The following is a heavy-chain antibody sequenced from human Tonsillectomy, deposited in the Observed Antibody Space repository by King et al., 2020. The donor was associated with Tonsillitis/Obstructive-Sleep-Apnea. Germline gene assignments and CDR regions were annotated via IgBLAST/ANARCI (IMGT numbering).Heavy chain of an antibody. CDR3: ASGAGYCSGGSCYSFESYFDY. CDR2: IIPIFGTA. CDR1: GGTFSSYG. V-gene: IGHV1-69*01. J-gene: IGHJ4*02. D-gene: IGHD2-15*01. Sequence: VQLVQSGAEVKKPGSSVKVSCKASGGTFSSYGINWVRQAPGQGLEWMGGIIPIFGTANYAQKFQGRVTITADESTSTAYMELSSRRSEDTAVYYCASGAGYCSGGSCYSFESYFDYWGQGTLVTVSS.